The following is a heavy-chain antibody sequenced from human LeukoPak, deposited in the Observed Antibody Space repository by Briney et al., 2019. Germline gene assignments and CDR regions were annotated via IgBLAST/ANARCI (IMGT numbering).Heavy chain of an antibody. J-gene: IGHJ4*02. CDR3: ARDQGEGPFDY. V-gene: IGHV4-34*01. CDR1: GGSFSGYY. Sequence: SETLSLTCAVYGGSFSGYYWSWIRQPPGKGLEWIGEINHSGSTNYNPSLKSRVTISVDTSKNQFSLKLSSVTAADTAVYYCARDQGEGPFDYWGQGTLVTVSS. D-gene: IGHD1-26*01. CDR2: INHSGST.